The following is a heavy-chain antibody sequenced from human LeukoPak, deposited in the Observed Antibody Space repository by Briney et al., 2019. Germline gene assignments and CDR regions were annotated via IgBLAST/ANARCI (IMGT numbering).Heavy chain of an antibody. V-gene: IGHV1-69*06. J-gene: IGHJ4*02. Sequence: SVKVSCKASGITFSSYAISWVRKAPGQGLEWIGGFISIFGTANYAQKFQGRVTITADKSTSTAYMELSSLRSEDTAVYYCARGEIEYYGSGSYLFDYWGQGTLVTVSS. CDR3: ARGEIEYYGSGSYLFDY. CDR2: FISIFGTA. CDR1: GITFSSYA. D-gene: IGHD3-10*01.